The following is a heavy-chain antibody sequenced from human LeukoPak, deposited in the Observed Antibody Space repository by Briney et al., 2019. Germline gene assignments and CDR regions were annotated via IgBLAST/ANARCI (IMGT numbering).Heavy chain of an antibody. J-gene: IGHJ4*02. D-gene: IGHD6-13*01. CDR2: ICGSGGST. V-gene: IGHV3-23*01. CDR1: GFTFSSYA. Sequence: GSLRLSCAASGFTFSSYAKSWVRPAPGEGLEGVSSICGSGGSTYYADSVQGRFTISRDNSKNTLYLQMNSLRAEDTAVYYCAKVETAAAATLRGFDYWGQGTLVTVSS. CDR3: AKVETAAAATLRGFDY.